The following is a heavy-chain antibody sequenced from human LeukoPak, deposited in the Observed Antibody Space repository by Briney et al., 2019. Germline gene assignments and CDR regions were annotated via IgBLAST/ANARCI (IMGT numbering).Heavy chain of an antibody. V-gene: IGHV1-2*02. Sequence: ASVEVSCKASGYTFTGYYMHWVRQAPGQGLEWMGWINPNSGGTNYAQKFQGRVTMTRDTSISTAYMELSRLRSDDTAVYYCARGSRNYYDSSGRDAFDIWGQGTMVTVSS. CDR2: INPNSGGT. D-gene: IGHD3-22*01. CDR3: ARGSRNYYDSSGRDAFDI. CDR1: GYTFTGYY. J-gene: IGHJ3*02.